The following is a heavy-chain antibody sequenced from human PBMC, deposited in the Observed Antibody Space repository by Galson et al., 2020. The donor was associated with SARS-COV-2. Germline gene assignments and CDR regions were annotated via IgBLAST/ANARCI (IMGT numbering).Heavy chain of an antibody. CDR3: ARSVTWTFDS. CDR1: GFTFGDDA. D-gene: IGHD2-15*01. CDR2: ITGTGGTT. V-gene: IGHV3-23*01. Sequence: GESLKISCAASGFTFGDDAMSWVRQAPGKGLEWVSTITGTGGTTYYSDSVRGRFTISRDNSRNTLFLHLKSLRADDTAVYYCARSVTWTFDSWGQGALVTVSS. J-gene: IGHJ4*02.